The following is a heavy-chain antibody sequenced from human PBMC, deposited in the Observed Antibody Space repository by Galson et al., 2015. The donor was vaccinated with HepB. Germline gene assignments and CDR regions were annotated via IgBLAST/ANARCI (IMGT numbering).Heavy chain of an antibody. D-gene: IGHD6-13*01. V-gene: IGHV3-66*02. CDR1: GFTFSSYA. CDR3: ARDLRGPSSSWIDYYYYYGMDV. J-gene: IGHJ6*02. CDR2: IYSGGST. Sequence: SLRLSCAASGFTFSSYALHWVRQAPGKGLEWVSVIYSGGSTYYADSVKGRFTISRDNSKNTLYLQMNSLRAEDTAVYYCARDLRGPSSSWIDYYYYYGMDVWGQGTTVTVSS.